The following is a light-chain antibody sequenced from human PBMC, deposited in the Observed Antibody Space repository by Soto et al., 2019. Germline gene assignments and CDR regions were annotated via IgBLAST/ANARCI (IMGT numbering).Light chain of an antibody. CDR2: KAS. CDR1: QSIGIW. J-gene: IGKJ1*01. V-gene: IGKV1-5*03. CDR3: QQYNDYSWT. Sequence: IPMTQSPSTLSASVGDRVAITCRASQSIGIWLAWYQKKPGKAPRFLIYKASTLQTGVPSRFSGSGSGTEFTLTISSLQPDEFATYYCQQYNDYSWTFGQGTKVEIK.